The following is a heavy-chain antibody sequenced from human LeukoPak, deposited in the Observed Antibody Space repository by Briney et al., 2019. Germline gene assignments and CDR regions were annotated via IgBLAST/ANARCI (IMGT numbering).Heavy chain of an antibody. D-gene: IGHD3-16*02. CDR3: ATRWIFGGVIGPFFDY. CDR1: GYTLTELS. Sequence: GASVKVSCKVSGYTLTELSMHWVRQVPGKGLEWMGGFDPEDGETIYAQKFQGRVTMTEDTSTDTAYMELSSLRSEDTAVYYCATRWIFGGVIGPFFDYWGQGTLVTVSS. J-gene: IGHJ4*02. CDR2: FDPEDGET. V-gene: IGHV1-24*01.